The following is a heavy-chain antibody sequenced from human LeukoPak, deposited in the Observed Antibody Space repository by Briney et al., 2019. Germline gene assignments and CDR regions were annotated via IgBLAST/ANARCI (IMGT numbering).Heavy chain of an antibody. D-gene: IGHD3-3*01. CDR1: GYTFTGYY. J-gene: IGHJ6*03. V-gene: IGHV1-2*02. CDR3: ARTYYDFWSGYRNYYYYYYMDV. Sequence: ASVKVSCKASGYTFTGYYMRWVRQAPGQGLEWMGWINPNSGGTNYAQKFQGRVTMTRDTSISTAYMELSRLRSDDTAVYYCARTYYDFWSGYRNYYYYYYMDVWGKGTTVTVSS. CDR2: INPNSGGT.